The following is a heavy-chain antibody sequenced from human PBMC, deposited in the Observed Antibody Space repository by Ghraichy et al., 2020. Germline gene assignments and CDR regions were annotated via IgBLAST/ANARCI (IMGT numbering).Heavy chain of an antibody. Sequence: SQTLSLTCTVSGGSISSYYWSWIRQPPGKGLEWIGYIYYSGSTNYNPSLKSRVTISVDTSKNQFSLKLSSVTAADTAVYYCARALSGDIGSSGWPPFGFDYWGQGTLVTVSS. CDR2: IYYSGST. J-gene: IGHJ4*02. D-gene: IGHD6-19*01. V-gene: IGHV4-59*01. CDR3: ARALSGDIGSSGWPPFGFDY. CDR1: GGSISSYY.